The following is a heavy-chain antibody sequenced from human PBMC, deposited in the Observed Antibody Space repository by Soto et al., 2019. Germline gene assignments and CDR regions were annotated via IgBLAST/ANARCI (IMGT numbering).Heavy chain of an antibody. Sequence: PSETLSLTCTVSGGSISSGDYYWSWIRQPPGKGLEWIGYIYYSGSTYYNPSLKSRVTISVDTSKNQFSLKLSSVTAADTAVYYCARDHIITRNYYYYYGMDVWGQGTTVTVSS. V-gene: IGHV4-30-4*01. J-gene: IGHJ6*02. CDR1: GGSISSGDYY. D-gene: IGHD1-20*01. CDR3: ARDHIITRNYYYYYGMDV. CDR2: IYYSGST.